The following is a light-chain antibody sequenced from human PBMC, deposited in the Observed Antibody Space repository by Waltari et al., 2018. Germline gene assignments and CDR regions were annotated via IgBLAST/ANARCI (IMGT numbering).Light chain of an antibody. J-gene: IGLJ1*01. CDR3: CSYTSSDTYV. CDR2: DVI. CDR1: SSDVGGYNS. Sequence: QSALTQPASLSGSPGQPITISCPGTSSDVGGYNSVHCFHHPPGIAPKLIIFDVIKWPSGVSIRFSGSKSGNTASLTISGLQAEDDADYYCCSYTSSDTYVFGTGTKVTVL. V-gene: IGLV2-23*02.